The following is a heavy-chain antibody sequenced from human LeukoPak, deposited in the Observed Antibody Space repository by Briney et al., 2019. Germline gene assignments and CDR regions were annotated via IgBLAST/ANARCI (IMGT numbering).Heavy chain of an antibody. CDR3: ARGRVSSSTWYSTYYYYFYMDV. CDR2: VDHTGST. CDR1: DDSITMYY. Sequence: SETLSLTCTVSDDSITMYYWTWIRQPPGKGLEWIGYVDHTGSTNLNPSLNGRVSISRDTSKNLFSPRLRSVTAADTAVYFCARGRVSSSTWYSTYYYYFYMDVWGKGTTVTVSS. V-gene: IGHV4-59*01. J-gene: IGHJ6*03. D-gene: IGHD1-1*01.